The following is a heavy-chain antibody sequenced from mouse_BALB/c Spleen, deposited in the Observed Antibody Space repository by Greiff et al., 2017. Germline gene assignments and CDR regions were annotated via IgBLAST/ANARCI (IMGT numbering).Heavy chain of an antibody. CDR1: GYAFTNYL. D-gene: IGHD2-1*01. Sequence: QVQLQQSGAELVRPGTSVKVSCKASGYAFTNYLIEWVKQRPGQGLEWIGVINPGSGGTNYNEKFKGKATLTADKSSSTAYMQLSSLTSDDSAVYFCARCGNYPIYYAMDYWGQGTSVTVSS. V-gene: IGHV1-54*01. CDR3: ARCGNYPIYYAMDY. J-gene: IGHJ4*01. CDR2: INPGSGGT.